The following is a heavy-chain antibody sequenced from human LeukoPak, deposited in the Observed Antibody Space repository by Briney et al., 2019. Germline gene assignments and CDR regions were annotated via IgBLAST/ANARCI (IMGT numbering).Heavy chain of an antibody. Sequence: GRSLRPSCAASGFTFSSYAMHWVRQAPGKGLEWVAVISYDGSNKYYADSVKGRFTISRDNSKNTLYLQMNSLRAEDTAVYYCARAYGYSSSWYHRYCMDVWGKGTTVTVSS. D-gene: IGHD6-13*01. CDR2: ISYDGSNK. J-gene: IGHJ6*03. CDR1: GFTFSSYA. V-gene: IGHV3-30-3*01. CDR3: ARAYGYSSSWYHRYCMDV.